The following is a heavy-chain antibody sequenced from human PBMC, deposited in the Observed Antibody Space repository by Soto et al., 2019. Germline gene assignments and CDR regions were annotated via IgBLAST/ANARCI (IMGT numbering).Heavy chain of an antibody. CDR2: ISGSGGST. CDR3: AKRPLKFEGSYFDY. Sequence: GGSLRLSCAASGFTFTNYPMAWVRQAPAKGLEWVSTISGSGGSTFYADSVKGRFTISRDNSKNTVYLQMNSLRVEDTAIYYCAKRPLKFEGSYFDYWGQGTLVT. D-gene: IGHD3-10*01. J-gene: IGHJ4*02. CDR1: GFTFTNYP. V-gene: IGHV3-23*01.